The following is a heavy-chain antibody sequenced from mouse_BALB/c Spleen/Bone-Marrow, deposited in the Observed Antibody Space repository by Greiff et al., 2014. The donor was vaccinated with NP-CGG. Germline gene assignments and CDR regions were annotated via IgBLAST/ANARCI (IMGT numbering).Heavy chain of an antibody. D-gene: IGHD4-1*01. J-gene: IGHJ3*01. Sequence: SGAELVKPGVSVKSSCKASGYTFTNYYMYWVKQRPGQDLEWIGEINPSNGGTNFNEKFKSKATLTVDKSSSTAYMQLSSLSSEDSAVYYCTTLGRFAYWGQGTLVTVSA. CDR3: TTLGRFAY. CDR2: INPSNGGT. V-gene: IGHV1S16*01. CDR1: GYTFTNYY.